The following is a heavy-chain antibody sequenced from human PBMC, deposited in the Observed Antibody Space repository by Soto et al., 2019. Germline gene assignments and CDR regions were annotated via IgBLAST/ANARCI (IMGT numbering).Heavy chain of an antibody. CDR2: ISGSGSST. D-gene: IGHD7-27*01. Sequence: EVQLLESGGGLAEPGGSRRLSCAASGFTFSSYTMSCVRQAPGKGLEWVSTISGSGSSTYSADSVKGRFTISRDNSKNTLYLQMNSLRVEDTAIYYCAKAWGIDYWGQGTLVTVSS. CDR1: GFTFSSYT. J-gene: IGHJ4*02. V-gene: IGHV3-23*01. CDR3: AKAWGIDY.